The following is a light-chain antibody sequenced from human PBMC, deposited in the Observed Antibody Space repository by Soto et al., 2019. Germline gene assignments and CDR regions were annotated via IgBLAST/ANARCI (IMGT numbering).Light chain of an antibody. CDR2: KAS. CDR1: QSISSG. J-gene: IGKJ1*01. Sequence: DIQMTQSPSTLSASLCVRATITCRASQSISSGLAWYQQKPGKAPKLLIYKASSLESGVPSRFSGSESGTEFTLTISSLQPDDFATYYCQQYTTYWRTFGQGTKVEIK. V-gene: IGKV1-5*03. CDR3: QQYTTYWRT.